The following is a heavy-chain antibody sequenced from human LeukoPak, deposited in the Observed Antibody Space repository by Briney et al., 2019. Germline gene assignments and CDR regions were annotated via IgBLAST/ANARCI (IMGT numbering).Heavy chain of an antibody. Sequence: PGGSLRLSCAASGFTVSSFWMHWVRKAPGKGLVWVSRISSDGSNTYYADSVKGRFTISRDTAMNTLYVHMHSLREEDTADYYCTRGRGAYGWFDPWGQGTQVTVSS. CDR2: ISSDGSNT. D-gene: IGHD3-10*01. CDR3: TRGRGAYGWFDP. J-gene: IGHJ5*02. CDR1: GFTVSSFW. V-gene: IGHV3-74*01.